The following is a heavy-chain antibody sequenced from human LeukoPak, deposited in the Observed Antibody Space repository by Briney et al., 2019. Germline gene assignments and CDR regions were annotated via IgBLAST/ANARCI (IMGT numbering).Heavy chain of an antibody. CDR3: VSWAGGNSDVASFDY. CDR1: GLTLNSDG. J-gene: IGHJ4*02. CDR2: IGADNDNT. D-gene: IGHD2-21*01. Sequence: ASVKVSCKVSGLTLNSDGITWVRQVPGQGLQWMGWIGADNDNTNYAQIFQGRVTMTTDTSTRTVYMQLRSLTSDDTAVYYCVSWAGGNSDVASFDYWGQGTLVTVSS. V-gene: IGHV1-18*01.